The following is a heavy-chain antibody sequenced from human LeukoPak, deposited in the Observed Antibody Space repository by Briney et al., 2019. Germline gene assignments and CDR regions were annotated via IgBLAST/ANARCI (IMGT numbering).Heavy chain of an antibody. J-gene: IGHJ5*01. CDR2: IFYSCIT. V-gene: IGHV4-39*01. D-gene: IGHD3-22*01. Sequence: PSETLSLTCTVSGGSISSSSYYWWGWIRQPPGKGLEWIGSIFYSCITYYNPSLKSQVTTSVETSKTQLSLKLSSVTAADTAVYYCARHLAYYYDTSGYFDSWGQGTLVTVSS. CDR3: ARHLAYYYDTSGYFDS. CDR1: GGSISSSSYY.